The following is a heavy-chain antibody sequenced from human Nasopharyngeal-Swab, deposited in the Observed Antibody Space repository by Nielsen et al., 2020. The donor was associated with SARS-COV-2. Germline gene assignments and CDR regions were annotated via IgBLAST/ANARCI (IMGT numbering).Heavy chain of an antibody. CDR1: GFTFSSYG. Sequence: GESLKISCAASGFTFSSYGMHWVRQAPGKGLEWVALISYEGSIKDYADSVKGRFTISRDNSKNTLYLQMNSLTAEDTAVYYCAKKSNPFDLLTGLYNWGQGTLVAVSS. D-gene: IGHD3-9*01. CDR2: ISYEGSIK. CDR3: AKKSNPFDLLTGLYN. V-gene: IGHV3-30*18. J-gene: IGHJ4*02.